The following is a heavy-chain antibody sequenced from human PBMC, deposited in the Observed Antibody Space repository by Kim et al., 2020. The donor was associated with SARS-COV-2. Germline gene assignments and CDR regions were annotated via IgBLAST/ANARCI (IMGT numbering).Heavy chain of an antibody. J-gene: IGHJ4*02. Sequence: GGSLRLSCAASGFTFSSYGMHWVRQAPGKGLEWVAVISYDGSNKYYADSVKGRFTISRDNSKNTLYLQMNSLRAEDTAVYYCAKDGRTRWAVGGGATWGQGTLVTVSS. CDR2: ISYDGSNK. D-gene: IGHD3-16*01. CDR1: GFTFSSYG. V-gene: IGHV3-30*18. CDR3: AKDGRTRWAVGGGAT.